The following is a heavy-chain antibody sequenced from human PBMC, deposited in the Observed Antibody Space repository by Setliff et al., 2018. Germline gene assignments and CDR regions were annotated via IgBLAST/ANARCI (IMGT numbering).Heavy chain of an antibody. CDR3: ARLKYYNSGTYWGNWDYYSSMDV. Sequence: PSETLSLTCTVSGDSMTGNHWSWIRQSPGKGLEWIGYITHSGSTKYNPSLKSRVAITIVASKKQFSLELSSVTAADTAVYYCARLKYYNSGTYWGNWDYYSSMDVWGKGTTVTVSS. J-gene: IGHJ6*03. CDR1: GDSMTGNH. CDR2: ITHSGST. D-gene: IGHD3-22*01. V-gene: IGHV4-59*01.